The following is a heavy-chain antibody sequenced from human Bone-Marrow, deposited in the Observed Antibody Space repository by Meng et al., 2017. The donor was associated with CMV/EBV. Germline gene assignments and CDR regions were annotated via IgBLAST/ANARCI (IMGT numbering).Heavy chain of an antibody. V-gene: IGHV4-59*01. J-gene: IGHJ4*02. CDR3: ARTSSWYASDF. CDR1: GGSISGYH. D-gene: IGHD6-13*01. CDR2: IYYSGST. Sequence: SETLSLTCTVSGGSISGYHWSWIRQPPGKGLEWIGYIYYSGSTNYNPSLNSRFTISIDTSKSQFSLKVFSVTAADTAVYYCARTSSWYASDFWGKGALVTSSS.